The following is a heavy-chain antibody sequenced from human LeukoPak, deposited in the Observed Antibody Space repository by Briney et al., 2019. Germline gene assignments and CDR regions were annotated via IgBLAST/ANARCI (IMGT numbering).Heavy chain of an antibody. V-gene: IGHV3-23*01. J-gene: IGHJ4*02. D-gene: IGHD3-9*01. CDR1: GFPFSSYA. CDR3: AKFYDILTGYFDY. CDR2: ISGGNGNTYYA. Sequence: WGSLRLSCAASGFPFSSYAMSWVRQSPGKGLEWVSAISGGNGNTYYAYYADSVRGRFTISRDSSKNTLYLQMNSLRAEDTAVYYCAKFYDILTGYFDYWGQGTVVPVSS.